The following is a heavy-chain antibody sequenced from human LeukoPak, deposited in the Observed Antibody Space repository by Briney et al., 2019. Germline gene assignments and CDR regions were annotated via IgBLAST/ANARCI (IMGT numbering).Heavy chain of an antibody. V-gene: IGHV3-7*01. Sequence: PGGSLRLSCAASGFIVSNNYMSWVRQAPGKGLEWVANIKQDGSEKYYVDSVKGRFTISRDNAKSSLYLQMNSLRAEDTAVYYCANGDGFDYWGQGTLVTVSS. CDR1: GFIVSNNY. CDR3: ANGDGFDY. D-gene: IGHD5-24*01. CDR2: IKQDGSEK. J-gene: IGHJ4*02.